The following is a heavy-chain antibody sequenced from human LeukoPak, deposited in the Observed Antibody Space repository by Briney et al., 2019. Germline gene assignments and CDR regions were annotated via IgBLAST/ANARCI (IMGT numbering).Heavy chain of an antibody. CDR2: IYYSGST. D-gene: IGHD2-8*02. CDR3: ARFVRVGAFDI. V-gene: IGHV4-59*01. J-gene: IGHJ3*02. CDR1: GGSISSYY. Sequence: PSETLSLTCTVSGGSISSYYWSWIRQPPGKGLEWIGYIYYSGSTKYNPSLKSRVTISVDTSKNQFSLKLSSVTAADTAVYYCARFVRVGAFDIWGQGTMVTVSS.